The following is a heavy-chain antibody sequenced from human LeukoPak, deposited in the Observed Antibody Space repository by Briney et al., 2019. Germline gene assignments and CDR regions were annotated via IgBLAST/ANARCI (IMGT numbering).Heavy chain of an antibody. V-gene: IGHV1-18*04. CDR3: ARAGYCSSTSCYLLGELYGMDV. D-gene: IGHD2-2*01. CDR2: ITAYKGNT. J-gene: IGHJ6*02. CDR1: GYIFSNYG. Sequence: ASVKVSCKASGYIFSNYGISWVRQAPGQGLEWVGWITAYKGNTNYAHTNYARKFQGRVTMTTDTSTSTVYMELRSLRSDDTAVYYCARAGYCSSTSCYLLGELYGMDVWGQGTTVTVSS.